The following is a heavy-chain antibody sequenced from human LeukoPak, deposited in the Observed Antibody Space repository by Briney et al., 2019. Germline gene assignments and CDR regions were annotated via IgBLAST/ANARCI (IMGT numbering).Heavy chain of an antibody. Sequence: KGGESLKISCKGSGYSFTSYWIGWVRQMPGKGLEWMGIIYPGDSDTRYSPSFQGQVTISADKSISTAYLQWSSLKASDTAMYYCATLPGRYSSGWYLNDYWGQGTLVTVSS. CDR2: IYPGDSDT. D-gene: IGHD6-19*01. V-gene: IGHV5-51*01. CDR1: GYSFTSYW. CDR3: ATLPGRYSSGWYLNDY. J-gene: IGHJ4*02.